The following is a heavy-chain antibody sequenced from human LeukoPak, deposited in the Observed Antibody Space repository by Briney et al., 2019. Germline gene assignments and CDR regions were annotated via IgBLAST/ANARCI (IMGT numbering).Heavy chain of an antibody. J-gene: IGHJ4*02. D-gene: IGHD4-23*01. V-gene: IGHV4-4*02. Sequence: SGTLSLTCAVSGGSISSSNWWSWVRQPPGKGLEWIGEIYHSGSTNYNPSLKSRVTISVDKSKNQFSLKLSSVTAADTAVYYCARDEGGVDYGGNEHKDWGQGTLVTVSS. CDR2: IYHSGST. CDR1: GGSISSSNW. CDR3: ARDEGGVDYGGNEHKD.